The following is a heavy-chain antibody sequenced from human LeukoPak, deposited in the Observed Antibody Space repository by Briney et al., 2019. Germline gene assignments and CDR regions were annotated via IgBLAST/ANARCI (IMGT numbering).Heavy chain of an antibody. J-gene: IGHJ4*02. V-gene: IGHV3-30-3*01. CDR1: GFIFSTYV. Sequence: GGSLRLSCEASGFIFSTYVIHWVRQAPGKGLEWVAVMSADGNIKLYTDSVKGRFTISRDNFKNTLYLQMDSLRIEGTAVYYCARDPIAGGPDYFDYWGQGTLVTVSS. CDR2: MSADGNIK. CDR3: ARDPIAGGPDYFDY. D-gene: IGHD2-8*02.